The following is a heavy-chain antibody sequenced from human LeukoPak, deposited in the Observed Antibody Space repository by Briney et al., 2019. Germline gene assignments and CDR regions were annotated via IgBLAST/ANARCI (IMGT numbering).Heavy chain of an antibody. CDR2: ISYDGSNK. CDR1: GFTFSSYA. CDR3: ARESSSWRYYYYGMDV. V-gene: IGHV3-30-3*01. J-gene: IGHJ6*02. Sequence: GGSLRLSCAASGFTFSSYAMHWVRQAPGKGLVWVAVISYDGSNKYYADSVKGRFTISRDNSKNTLYLQMNSLRAEDTAVYYCARESSSWRYYYYGMDVWGQGTTVTVSS. D-gene: IGHD6-13*01.